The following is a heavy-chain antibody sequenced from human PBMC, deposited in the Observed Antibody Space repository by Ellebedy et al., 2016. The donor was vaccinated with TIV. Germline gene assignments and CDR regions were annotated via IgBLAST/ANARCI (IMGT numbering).Heavy chain of an antibody. CDR3: ASKIAAAGTGFDY. Sequence: SETLSLTCTVSGGSISSYYWSWIRQPPGKGLEWIGEINHSGSTNYNPSLKSRVTISVDTSKNQFSLELSSVTAADTAVYYCASKIAAAGTGFDYWGQGTLVTVSS. V-gene: IGHV4-34*01. D-gene: IGHD6-13*01. J-gene: IGHJ4*02. CDR2: INHSGST. CDR1: GGSISSYY.